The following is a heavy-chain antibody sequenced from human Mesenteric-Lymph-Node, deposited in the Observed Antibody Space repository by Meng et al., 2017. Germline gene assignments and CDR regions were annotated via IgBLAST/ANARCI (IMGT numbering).Heavy chain of an antibody. Sequence: QVQLQESGSGLVTPSQTLSLTCAVSGDSITSGDYSWTWIRQPPGKGLEWIGYIYYSGSTNYNPSLKSRVTISVDTSKNQFSLKLSSVTAADTAVYYCARVLDNWNRVDYWGQGTLVTVSS. J-gene: IGHJ4*02. V-gene: IGHV4-30-4*07. CDR1: GDSITSGDYS. D-gene: IGHD1-20*01. CDR3: ARVLDNWNRVDY. CDR2: IYYSGST.